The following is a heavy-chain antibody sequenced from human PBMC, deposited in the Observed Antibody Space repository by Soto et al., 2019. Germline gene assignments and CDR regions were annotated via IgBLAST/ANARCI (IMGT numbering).Heavy chain of an antibody. V-gene: IGHV3-15*02. D-gene: IGHD1-1*01. CDR2: IKSKSDGGTR. CDR1: GFFFSSAW. J-gene: IGHJ4*02. Sequence: EVQVVESGGALVKLGGSLRLSLATPGFFFSSAWMSWVRQAPGKGLEWVGRIKSKSDGGTRDYAAPVNGRFNISRDDSKNMVYLQMNSLTAEDTAVYYCVEGWNDFWGQGTLVTVSS. CDR3: VEGWNDF.